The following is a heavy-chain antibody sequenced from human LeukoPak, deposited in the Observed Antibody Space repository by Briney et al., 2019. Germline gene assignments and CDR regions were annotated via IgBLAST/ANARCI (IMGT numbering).Heavy chain of an antibody. CDR1: GFTVSSNY. CDR2: ISSTGGTT. V-gene: IGHV3-66*01. J-gene: IGHJ4*02. Sequence: GGSLRLSCAASGFTVSSNYMSWVRQAPGKGLEWVSSISSTGGTTYYADSVKGRFTTSRDNSKNTLYLQMNSLRAEDTAVYYCARDRFGYGGNSGLWGQGTLVTVSS. CDR3: ARDRFGYGGNSGL. D-gene: IGHD4-23*01.